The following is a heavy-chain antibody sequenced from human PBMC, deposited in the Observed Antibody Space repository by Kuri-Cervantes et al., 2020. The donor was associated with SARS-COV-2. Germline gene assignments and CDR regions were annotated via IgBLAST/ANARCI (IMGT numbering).Heavy chain of an antibody. D-gene: IGHD6-13*01. V-gene: IGHV3-21*01. Sequence: GESRNSSCAASGFTFSSHSMNWVRQAPGKGLERGSSISSSSSYIYYAASVKGRFTISIDNAKNSLYLQMNIVTAEDTAVYYCASGETAASRTLYYFDYWGKGTLVTVSS. CDR3: ASGETAASRTLYYFDY. CDR1: GFTFSSHS. J-gene: IGHJ4*02. CDR2: ISSSSSYI.